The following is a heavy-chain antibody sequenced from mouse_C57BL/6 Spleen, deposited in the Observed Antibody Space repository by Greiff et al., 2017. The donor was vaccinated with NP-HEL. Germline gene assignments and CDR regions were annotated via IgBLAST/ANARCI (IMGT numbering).Heavy chain of an antibody. CDR3: ARYYYDYHYFDY. J-gene: IGHJ2*01. D-gene: IGHD2-4*01. Sequence: VQLQQSGAELVKPGASVKMSCKASGYTFTTYPIEWMKQNHGKSLEWIGNFHPYNDDTKYNEKFKGKVTLTVEKSSSIVYLGLSLLTSDDSAVYYCARYYYDYHYFDYWGQGTTLTVSS. V-gene: IGHV1-47*01. CDR2: FHPYNDDT. CDR1: GYTFTTYP.